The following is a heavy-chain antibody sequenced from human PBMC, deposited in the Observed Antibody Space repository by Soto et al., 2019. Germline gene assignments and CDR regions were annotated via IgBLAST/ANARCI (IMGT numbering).Heavy chain of an antibody. V-gene: IGHV3-30-3*01. J-gene: IGHJ5*02. CDR1: GFTFSSYA. CDR3: ARGGRYCSSTSCYNHWFDP. D-gene: IGHD2-2*02. CDR2: ISYDGSNK. Sequence: LRLSCAASGFTFSSYAMHWVRQAPGKGLEWAAVISYDGSNKSYADSVKGRFTISRETSKNTLYLQMNSLRAEDTAVYYCARGGRYCSSTSCYNHWFDPWGQGTLVTVSS.